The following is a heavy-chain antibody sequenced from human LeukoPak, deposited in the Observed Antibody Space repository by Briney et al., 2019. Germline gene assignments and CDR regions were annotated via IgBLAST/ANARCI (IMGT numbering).Heavy chain of an antibody. CDR1: GYTFTSYG. CDR3: ARDSIVVVPAALLY. Sequence: ASVKVSCEASGYTFTSYGISCVRQAPGQGLEWMARISAYNGNTNYAQKLQGRVTMTTDTSTSTAYMELRSLRSDDTAVYYCARDSIVVVPAALLYWGQGTLVTVSS. CDR2: ISAYNGNT. D-gene: IGHD2-2*01. V-gene: IGHV1-18*01. J-gene: IGHJ4*02.